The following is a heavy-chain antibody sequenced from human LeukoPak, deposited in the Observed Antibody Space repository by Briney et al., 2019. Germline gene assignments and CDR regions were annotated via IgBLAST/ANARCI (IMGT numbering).Heavy chain of an antibody. CDR1: GYRFTTYY. V-gene: IGHV1-46*01. J-gene: IGHJ4*02. CDR2: ITPHSGAT. CDR3: AGSLGYCTSNVCYLKY. Sequence: ASVKVSCKVSGYRFTTYYIHWVRQAPGQGLEWMGIITPHSGATTYAQSFQGRVTMTTDTSTSTAYMELRSLRSDDTAVYYCAGSLGYCTSNVCYLKYWGQGTLVTVSS. D-gene: IGHD2-8*01.